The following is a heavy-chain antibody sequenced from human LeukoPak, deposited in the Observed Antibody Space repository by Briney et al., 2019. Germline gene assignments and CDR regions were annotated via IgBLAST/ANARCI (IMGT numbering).Heavy chain of an antibody. V-gene: IGHV3-33*06. J-gene: IGHJ6*04. CDR2: IWYDGSHK. CDR3: AKVGRYYDILTGYYSPVHGMDV. CDR1: GFTFSSYG. D-gene: IGHD3-9*01. Sequence: GGSLRLSCAASGFTFSSYGMHWVRQAPGKGLEWVAVIWYDGSHKYYADSVKGRFTISRDHSKNTLYLQMDSLRAEDTAVYYCAKVGRYYDILTGYYSPVHGMDVWREGTTVTVSS.